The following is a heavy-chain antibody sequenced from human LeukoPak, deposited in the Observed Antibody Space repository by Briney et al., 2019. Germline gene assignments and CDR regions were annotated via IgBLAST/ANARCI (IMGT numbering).Heavy chain of an antibody. Sequence: GGPLRLSCAASGFTFSSYAMHWVRQAPGEGLEYVSAISSNGGSTYYANSVKGRFTISRDNSKNTLYLQMGSLRAEDMAVYYCAAYNDYGDYRWGQGTLDTVSS. D-gene: IGHD4-17*01. J-gene: IGHJ5*02. CDR3: AAYNDYGDYR. CDR1: GFTFSSYA. CDR2: ISSNGGST. V-gene: IGHV3-64*01.